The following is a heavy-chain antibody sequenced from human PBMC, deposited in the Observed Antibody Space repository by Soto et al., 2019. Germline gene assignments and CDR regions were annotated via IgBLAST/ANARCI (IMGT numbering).Heavy chain of an antibody. V-gene: IGHV3-64*01. J-gene: IGHJ5*02. CDR1: GFTFSSYA. D-gene: IGHD6-13*01. Sequence: GGSLRLSCAASGFTFSSYAMHWVRQAPGKGLEYVSAISSNGGSTYYANSVKGRFTISRDNSKNTLYLQMGSLRAEDMAVYYCARDRIAAAGISLGNWYDPWGQGTLVTVSS. CDR3: ARDRIAAAGISLGNWYDP. CDR2: ISSNGGST.